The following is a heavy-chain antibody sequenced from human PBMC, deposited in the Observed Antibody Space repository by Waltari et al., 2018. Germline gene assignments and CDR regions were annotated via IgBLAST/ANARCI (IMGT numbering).Heavy chain of an antibody. D-gene: IGHD6-19*01. CDR3: TTESLVVAGLLNWFDP. CDR2: IKSKTDGGTT. Sequence: EVQLVESGGGLVKPGGSLRLSCAASGFTFSNAWMSWVRQAPGKGLEWIGRIKSKTDGGTTDYAAPVKGRFTISRDDSKNTLYLQMNSLKTEDTAVYYCTTESLVVAGLLNWFDPWGQGTLVTVSS. J-gene: IGHJ5*02. V-gene: IGHV3-15*01. CDR1: GFTFSNAW.